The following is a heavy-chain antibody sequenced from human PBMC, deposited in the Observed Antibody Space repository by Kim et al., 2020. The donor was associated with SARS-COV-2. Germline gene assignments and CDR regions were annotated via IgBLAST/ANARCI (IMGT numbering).Heavy chain of an antibody. CDR3: ARYRGLSATYYFDY. CDR1: GGSISSSSYY. Sequence: SETLSLTCTVSGGSISSSSYYWGWIRQPPGKGLEWIGTIYYSGRTYYNPSLKSRVTLSVDTSKNQFSLKLSSVTAADTAVYYCARYRGLSATYYFDYWGQGTLVTVSS. V-gene: IGHV4-39*01. J-gene: IGHJ4*02. D-gene: IGHD1-1*01. CDR2: IYYSGRT.